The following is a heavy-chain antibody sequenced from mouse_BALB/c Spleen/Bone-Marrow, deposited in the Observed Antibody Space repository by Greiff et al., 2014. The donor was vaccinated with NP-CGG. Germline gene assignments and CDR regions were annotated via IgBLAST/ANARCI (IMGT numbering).Heavy chain of an antibody. J-gene: IGHJ3*01. V-gene: IGHV1-9*01. D-gene: IGHD3-1*01. Sequence: QVQLQQSGAELMKPGASVKISCKTSGYTFSSYWIEWVKQRPGHGLEWIGEILPGSGSTNSNEKFKGKATFTADTSPNTAYMQLSSLTSEDSAVYYCARELGLRLAYWGQGTLATVSA. CDR1: GYTFSSYW. CDR2: ILPGSGST. CDR3: ARELGLRLAY.